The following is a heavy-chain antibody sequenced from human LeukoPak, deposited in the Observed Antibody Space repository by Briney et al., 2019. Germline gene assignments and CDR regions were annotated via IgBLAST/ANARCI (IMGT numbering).Heavy chain of an antibody. Sequence: GGSLRLSCAASGFTFSDYSMSWIRQAPGKGLEWASYISSSGSTIYYADSVKGRFTISRDNAKNSLYLQMNSLRAEDTAVYYCASSDYYGSGSYYNPLDYWGQGTLVTVSS. CDR3: ASSDYYGSGSYYNPLDY. CDR1: GFTFSDYS. CDR2: ISSSGSTI. D-gene: IGHD3-10*01. V-gene: IGHV3-11*01. J-gene: IGHJ4*02.